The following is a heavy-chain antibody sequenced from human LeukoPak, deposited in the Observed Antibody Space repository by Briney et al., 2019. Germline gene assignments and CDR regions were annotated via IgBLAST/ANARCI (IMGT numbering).Heavy chain of an antibody. CDR3: AKDEGDIVVVPAAMDY. J-gene: IGHJ4*02. CDR1: GSTFSSYA. D-gene: IGHD2-2*01. Sequence: GGSLRLSCAASGSTFSSYAMSWVRQAPGKGLEWVSAISGSGGSTYYADSVRGRFTISRDNSRNTLYLQMNSLRAEDTAVYYCAKDEGDIVVVPAAMDYWGQGTLVTVSS. CDR2: ISGSGGST. V-gene: IGHV3-23*01.